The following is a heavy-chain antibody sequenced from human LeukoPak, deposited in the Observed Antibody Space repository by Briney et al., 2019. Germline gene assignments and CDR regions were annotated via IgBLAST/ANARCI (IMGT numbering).Heavy chain of an antibody. Sequence: SETLSLTCAVSGGSFSGYYWSWIRQPPGKGLEWIGEINHSGSTNYNPSLKSRVTISVDTSKNTFSLKLGSVTDADTAVYYCARARVRRWFDPCGQGTLVTVSS. D-gene: IGHD1-1*01. CDR3: ARARVRRWFDP. CDR2: INHSGST. J-gene: IGHJ5*02. V-gene: IGHV4-34*01. CDR1: GGSFSGYY.